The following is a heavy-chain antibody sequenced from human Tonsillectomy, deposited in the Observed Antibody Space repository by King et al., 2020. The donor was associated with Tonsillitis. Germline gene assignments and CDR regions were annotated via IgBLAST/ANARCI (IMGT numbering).Heavy chain of an antibody. D-gene: IGHD3-22*01. V-gene: IGHV6-1*01. Sequence: VQLQQSGPGLVKPSQTLSLTCAISGDSVSTNSAAWNWIRQSPSRGLEWLGRTYYRSKWYNDYVVSVKCRITINPDTSKNQFSLQLNSVTPEDTAVYYWARDVYYDSSGYFRGSGAFDIWGQGTVVTVSS. CDR1: GDSVSTNSAA. CDR2: TYYRSKWYN. J-gene: IGHJ3*02. CDR3: ARDVYYDSSGYFRGSGAFDI.